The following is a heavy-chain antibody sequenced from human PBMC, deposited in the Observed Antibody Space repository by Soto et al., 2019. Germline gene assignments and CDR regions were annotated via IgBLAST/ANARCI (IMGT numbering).Heavy chain of an antibody. Sequence: GESVKVACKGSGYTFTSYGISWVRQAPGQGLEWMGWISAYNGNTNYAQKLQGRVTMTTDTSTSTAYMELRSLRSDDTAVYYCARAYLKDVGYGSGSYYNNYYYYGMDVWGQGTTVTVSS. D-gene: IGHD3-10*01. CDR3: ARAYLKDVGYGSGSYYNNYYYYGMDV. CDR1: GYTFTSYG. CDR2: ISAYNGNT. V-gene: IGHV1-18*04. J-gene: IGHJ6*02.